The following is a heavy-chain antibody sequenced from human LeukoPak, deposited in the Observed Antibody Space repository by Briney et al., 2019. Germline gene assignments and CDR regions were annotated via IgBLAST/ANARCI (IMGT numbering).Heavy chain of an antibody. CDR2: IGSSSSYI. V-gene: IGHV3-21*01. CDR3: ARDRAVYDY. J-gene: IGHJ4*02. Sequence: SGGSLRLSWAASGFTFSSYSMNWVRQAPGKGLEWVSSIGSSSSYIHNADSVKGRFTISRDNAKNSLYLQMNSLRAEDTAVYYCARDRAVYDYWGQGTLVTVSS. CDR1: GFTFSSYS. D-gene: IGHD1-14*01.